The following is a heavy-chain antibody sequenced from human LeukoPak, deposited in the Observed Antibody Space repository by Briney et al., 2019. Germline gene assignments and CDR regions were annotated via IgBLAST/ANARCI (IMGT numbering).Heavy chain of an antibody. J-gene: IGHJ4*02. D-gene: IGHD6-19*01. V-gene: IGHV3-30*18. CDR1: GFTFSSYG. CDR3: AKAVAPYGSGWYLFDY. CDR2: ISYDGSNK. Sequence: PGGSLRLSCAASGFTFSSYGMHWVRQAPGKGLEWVAVISYDGSNKYYADSVKGRFTISRDNSKNTLYLQMNSLRAEDTAVYYCAKAVAPYGSGWYLFDYWGQGTLVTVSS.